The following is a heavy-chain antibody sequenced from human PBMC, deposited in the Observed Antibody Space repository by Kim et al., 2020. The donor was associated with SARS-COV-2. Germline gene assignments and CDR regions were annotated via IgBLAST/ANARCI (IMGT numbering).Heavy chain of an antibody. J-gene: IGHJ4*02. V-gene: IGHV3-30*04. CDR3: AREAGSSGFAGYFDS. D-gene: IGHD3-22*01. CDR1: GFTFSGSP. CDR2: ISPDGSGQ. Sequence: WGSLRLSCAASGFTFSGSPMHWVRQAPGKGLHWVAVISPDGSGQAYADSVKDRFTISRDNSKNTLSLQMNSLRTEDTAVYYCAREAGSSGFAGYFDSWGQGSVVTVSS.